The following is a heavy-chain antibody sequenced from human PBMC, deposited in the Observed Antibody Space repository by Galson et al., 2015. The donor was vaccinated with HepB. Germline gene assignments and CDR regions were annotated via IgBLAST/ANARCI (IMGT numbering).Heavy chain of an antibody. Sequence: SLRLSCAASGFTFSDYYMSWIRQAPGKGLEWVSYISSSGSTIYYADSVKGRFTISRDNAKNSLYLQMNSLRAEDTAVYYCARHAGVYYDSSGPRPDAFNIWGQGTMVTVSS. V-gene: IGHV3-11*01. J-gene: IGHJ3*02. CDR2: ISSSGSTI. CDR3: ARHAGVYYDSSGPRPDAFNI. D-gene: IGHD3-22*01. CDR1: GFTFSDYY.